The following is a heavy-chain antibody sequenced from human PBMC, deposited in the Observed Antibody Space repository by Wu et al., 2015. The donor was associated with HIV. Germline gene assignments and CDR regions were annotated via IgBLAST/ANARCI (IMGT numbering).Heavy chain of an antibody. D-gene: IGHD7-27*01. CDR2: IIPSFGTA. CDR1: GGTFSSYA. Sequence: QVQLVQSGAEMKKPGASVKVSCKASGGTFSSYAINWVRQAPGQGLEWMGRIIPSFGTANYAQKFQDRVTITADESTNIAYMELSSLRSEDTAVYYCTRAGITGDSDYYYYYMDFWGKGTTATVSS. V-gene: IGHV1-69*18. J-gene: IGHJ6*03. CDR3: TRAGITGDSDYYYYYMDF.